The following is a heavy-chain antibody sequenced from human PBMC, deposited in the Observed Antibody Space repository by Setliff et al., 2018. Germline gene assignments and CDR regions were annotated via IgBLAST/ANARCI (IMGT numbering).Heavy chain of an antibody. Sequence: SETLSLTCAVYGGSFSGYYWSWIRQPPGKGLEWIGEINHSGSTNYNPSLKSRVTISVDTSKNQFSLKLSSVTAADTAVYYCARGGLWFGELLWKYYYYGMDVWGQGTTVTVS. D-gene: IGHD3-10*01. CDR2: INHSGST. CDR1: GGSFSGYY. CDR3: ARGGLWFGELLWKYYYYGMDV. V-gene: IGHV4-34*01. J-gene: IGHJ6*02.